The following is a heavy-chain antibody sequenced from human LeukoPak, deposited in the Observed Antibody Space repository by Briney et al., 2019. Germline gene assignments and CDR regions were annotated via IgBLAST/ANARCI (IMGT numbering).Heavy chain of an antibody. CDR3: ARDQQAAAGDDY. J-gene: IGHJ4*02. CDR1: GFTFDDYG. D-gene: IGHD6-13*01. V-gene: IGHV3-11*01. CDR2: ISSSGSTI. Sequence: GGSLRLSCAASGFTFDDYGMSWVRQAPGKGLEWVSYISSSGSTIYYADSVKGRFTISRDNAKNSLYLQMNSLRAEDTAVYYCARDQQAAAGDDYWGQGTLVTVSS.